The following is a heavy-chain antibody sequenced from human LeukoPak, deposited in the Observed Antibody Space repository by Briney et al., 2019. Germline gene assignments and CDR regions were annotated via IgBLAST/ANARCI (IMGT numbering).Heavy chain of an antibody. J-gene: IGHJ4*02. CDR3: AKDPHHSYYYDSSGYSNFDY. CDR2: ISYDGSNK. CDR1: GFTFSSYA. V-gene: IGHV3-30*04. Sequence: PGRSLRLSCAASGFTFSSYAMHWVRQAPGKGLEWVAVISYDGSNKYYADSVKGRFTISRDNSKNTLYLQMNSLRAEDTAVYYCAKDPHHSYYYDSSGYSNFDYWGQGTLVTVSS. D-gene: IGHD3-22*01.